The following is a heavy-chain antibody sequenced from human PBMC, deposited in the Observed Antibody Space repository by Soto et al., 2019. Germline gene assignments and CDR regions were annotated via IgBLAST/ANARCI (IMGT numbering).Heavy chain of an antibody. CDR3: ARPGRDWGALHY. Sequence: QVQLQESGPGLVKPSETLSLTCTVSNDSISTYYWTWIRQPPGKGLEWIGFIYYSGSTNYNPSLQRRVTISVATSKNQFSLKMNSVTAADTAVYYCARPGRDWGALHYWGQGTLVTVSS. CDR2: IYYSGST. D-gene: IGHD7-27*01. V-gene: IGHV4-59*08. CDR1: NDSISTYY. J-gene: IGHJ4*02.